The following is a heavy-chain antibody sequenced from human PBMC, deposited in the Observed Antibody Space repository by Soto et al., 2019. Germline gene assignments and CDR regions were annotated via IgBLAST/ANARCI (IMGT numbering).Heavy chain of an antibody. CDR1: GFTFGNYS. V-gene: IGHV3-23*05. Sequence: WLSXRLCCLWSGFTFGNYSIFLFRQAPGKGLECVSGITASCNSRYYAESVNDRFTVSRDNSRNTLFLQMDSLGVDDTGNYYCAKGFEVAGFYFESRGQGTVV. J-gene: IGHJ4*02. CDR2: ITASCNSR. CDR3: AKGFEVAGFYFES. D-gene: IGHD6-19*01.